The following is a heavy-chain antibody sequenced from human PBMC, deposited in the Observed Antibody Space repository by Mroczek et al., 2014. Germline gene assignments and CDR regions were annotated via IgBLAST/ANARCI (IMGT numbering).Heavy chain of an antibody. CDR1: GGSISSGDYY. J-gene: IGHJ5*02. CDR2: IYYSGST. D-gene: IGHD2-2*01. CDR3: ARARSNDEGYCSSTSCYSSRYNWFDP. Sequence: QVQLQQWGPGLVKPSQTLSLTCTVSGGSISSGDYYWSWIRQPPGKGLEWIGYIYYSGSTYYNPSLKSRVTISVDTSKNQFSLKLSSVTAADTAVYYCARARSNDEGYCSSTSCYSSRYNWFDPWGQGTLVTVSS. V-gene: IGHV4-30-4*01.